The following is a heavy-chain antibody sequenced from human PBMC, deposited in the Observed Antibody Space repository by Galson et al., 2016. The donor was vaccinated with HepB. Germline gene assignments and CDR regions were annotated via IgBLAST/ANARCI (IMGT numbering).Heavy chain of an antibody. CDR3: TRQYRGGPSDY. CDR1: GGSISSRSYY. D-gene: IGHD5-12*01. Sequence: SETLSLTCTVSGGSISSRSYYWAWIRQSPGKGLEWIGSTSHSGITYYSPSLRSRVTISVDTSKNQFSLKVTSVTAADTALYYCTRQYRGGPSDYWGQGTLVIVSS. V-gene: IGHV4-39*07. J-gene: IGHJ4*02. CDR2: TSHSGIT.